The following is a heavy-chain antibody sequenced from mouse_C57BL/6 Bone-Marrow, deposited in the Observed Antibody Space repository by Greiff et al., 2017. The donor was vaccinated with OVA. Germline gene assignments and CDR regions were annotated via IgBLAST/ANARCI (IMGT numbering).Heavy chain of an antibody. CDR1: GFTFSSYA. CDR3: ARDGGYRFAY. J-gene: IGHJ3*01. CDR2: ISDGGSYT. D-gene: IGHD2-2*01. V-gene: IGHV5-4*01. Sequence: EVKLMESGGGLVKPGGSLKLSCAASGFTFSSYAMSWVRQTPEKRLEWVATISDGGSYTYYPDNVKGRFTISRDNAKNNLYLQMSHLKSEDTAMYYCARDGGYRFAYWGQGTLVTVSA.